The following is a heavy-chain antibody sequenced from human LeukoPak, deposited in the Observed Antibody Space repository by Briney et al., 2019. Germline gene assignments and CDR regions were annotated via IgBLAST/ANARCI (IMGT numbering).Heavy chain of an antibody. CDR1: GGSFSGYY. CDR3: ARRTRWLATSSRFDP. Sequence: PSETLSLTRAVYGGSFSGYYWSWIRQPPGKGLEWIGEINHSGSTNYNPSLKSRVTISVDTSKNQFSLKLSSVTAADTAVYYCARRTRWLATSSRFDPWGQGTLVTVSS. D-gene: IGHD6-13*01. J-gene: IGHJ5*02. CDR2: INHSGST. V-gene: IGHV4-34*01.